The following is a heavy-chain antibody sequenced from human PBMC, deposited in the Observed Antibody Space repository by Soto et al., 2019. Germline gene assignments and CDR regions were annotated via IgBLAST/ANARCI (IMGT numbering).Heavy chain of an antibody. CDR1: GFTFSSYG. Sequence: QVQLVESGGGVVQPGRSLRLSCAASGFTFSSYGMHWVRQAPGKGLEWVAVIWYDGSNKYYADSVKGRFTISRDNSKNTLYLQMNSLRAEDTAVYYCARDGDCSSTSCYYYYYYGMDVWGQGTTVTVSS. CDR3: ARDGDCSSTSCYYYYYYGMDV. J-gene: IGHJ6*02. D-gene: IGHD2-2*01. CDR2: IWYDGSNK. V-gene: IGHV3-33*01.